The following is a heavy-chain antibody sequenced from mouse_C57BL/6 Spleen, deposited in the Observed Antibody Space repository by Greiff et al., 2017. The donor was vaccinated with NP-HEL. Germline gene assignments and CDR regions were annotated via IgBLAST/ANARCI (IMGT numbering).Heavy chain of an antibody. Sequence: EVKLEESGGGLVQPGGSMKLSCVASGFTFSNYWMNWVRQSPEKGLEWVAQIRLKSDNYATHYAESVKGRFTISRDDSKSSVYLQMNNVRAEDTGIYYCTGDDVWGTGTTVTVSS. CDR3: TGDDV. V-gene: IGHV6-3*01. CDR2: IRLKSDNYAT. CDR1: GFTFSNYW. J-gene: IGHJ1*03.